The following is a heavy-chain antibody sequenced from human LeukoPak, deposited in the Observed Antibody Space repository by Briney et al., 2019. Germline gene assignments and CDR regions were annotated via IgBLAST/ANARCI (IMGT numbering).Heavy chain of an antibody. D-gene: IGHD6-6*01. CDR1: GFTFSIDS. V-gene: IGHV3-48*01. J-gene: IGHJ6*03. CDR2: ISSSSSTI. Sequence: GGSLRLSCAASGFTFSIDSMNWARQAPGKGLEWVSYISSSSSTIYHADSVKGRFTISRDNAKNSLYLQMNSLRAEDTAVYDCARSIAASPLYYYYYMDVWGKGTTVTVSS. CDR3: ARSIAASPLYYYYYMDV.